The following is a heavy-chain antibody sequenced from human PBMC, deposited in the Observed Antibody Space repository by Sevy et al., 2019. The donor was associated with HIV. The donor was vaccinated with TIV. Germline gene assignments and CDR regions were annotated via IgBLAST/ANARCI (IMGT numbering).Heavy chain of an antibody. V-gene: IGHV3-23*01. D-gene: IGHD2-15*01. CDR1: GFTFSNYA. Sequence: GGSLRLSCAASGFTFSNYAINWVRQAPGKGLEWVSRISGSGDSTFYADSVKGRFTISRDNSKITVNLQMNSLRVENTTVYYCAKVVVPADIDPFYYYAYGMDVWGQGTTVTVSS. CDR3: AKVVVPADIDPFYYYAYGMDV. J-gene: IGHJ6*02. CDR2: ISGSGDST.